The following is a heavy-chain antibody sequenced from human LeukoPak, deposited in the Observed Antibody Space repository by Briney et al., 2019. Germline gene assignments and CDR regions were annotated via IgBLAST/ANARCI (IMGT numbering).Heavy chain of an antibody. CDR1: GFTFSSYE. Sequence: PGGSLRLSCAASGFTFSSYEMNWVRQAPGKGLEWVSYISSSGSTIYYADSVKGRFTISRDNAKNSLYLQMNSLRAEDTAVYYCARSYYYDGSGYSNWFDPWGQGTLVTVSS. CDR3: ARSYYYDGSGYSNWFDP. CDR2: ISSSGSTI. V-gene: IGHV3-48*03. J-gene: IGHJ5*02. D-gene: IGHD3-22*01.